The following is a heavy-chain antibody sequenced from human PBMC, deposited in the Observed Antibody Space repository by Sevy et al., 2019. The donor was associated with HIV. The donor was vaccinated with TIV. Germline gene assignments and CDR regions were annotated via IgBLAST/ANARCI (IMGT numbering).Heavy chain of an antibody. CDR3: VKEGGGEGGDH. J-gene: IGHJ4*02. CDR1: GFSFSSYG. CDR2: IQYDGSNK. Sequence: GGSLRLSCAASGFSFSSYGMHWVRQAPGKGLEWMSYIQYDGSNKDYADSVKGRFTISRDNSKNTLYLQMNSRGVEDTVVFYCVKEGGGEGGDHWGQGTLVTVSS. V-gene: IGHV3-30*02. D-gene: IGHD2-21*01.